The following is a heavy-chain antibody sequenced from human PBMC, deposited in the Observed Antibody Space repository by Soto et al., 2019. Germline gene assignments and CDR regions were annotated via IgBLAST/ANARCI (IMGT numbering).Heavy chain of an antibody. Sequence: EVQLVESGGGLVQPGGSLRLSCAASGFTFSDHYMDWVRQAPGKGLEWVGRIRNKANSYSTEYAASVKGRFTVSRDDAMNALYLQMNSLKTEVTAVYYCAKPLLGFVGRGFEIWVQGTMVT. CDR1: GFTFSDHY. V-gene: IGHV3-72*01. CDR2: IRNKANSYST. J-gene: IGHJ3*02. CDR3: AKPLLGFVGRGFEI. D-gene: IGHD3-16*01.